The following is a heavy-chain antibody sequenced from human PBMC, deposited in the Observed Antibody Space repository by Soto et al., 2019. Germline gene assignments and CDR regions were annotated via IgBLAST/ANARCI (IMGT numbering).Heavy chain of an antibody. CDR3: ARVEQWLYIAKY. J-gene: IGHJ4*02. CDR1: GFTFSSFA. CDR2: ISDDGSNK. D-gene: IGHD6-19*01. V-gene: IGHV3-30-3*01. Sequence: ESGGGVVQPGRSLRLSCAASGFTFSSFAMHWVRQAPGKGLEWVAVISDDGSNKYYADSVKGRFTISRDNSKNTLYLQMSSLRGEDTAVYSCARVEQWLYIAKYWGQGTLVTVSS.